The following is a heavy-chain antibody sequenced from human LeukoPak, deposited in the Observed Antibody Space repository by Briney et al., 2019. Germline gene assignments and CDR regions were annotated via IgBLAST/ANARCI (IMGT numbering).Heavy chain of an antibody. CDR1: GFTFSRSD. J-gene: IGHJ4*02. CDR3: ARERVPFDY. CDR2: ISTISNTI. Sequence: GGSLRLSCAASGFTFSRSDMNWVRQAPGKGLEWVAYISTISNTIKYADSVKGRFTISIDHSRDSLYLQMNSLRAEETAVYYCARERVPFDYWGQGTLVTVSS. D-gene: IGHD1-1*01. V-gene: IGHV3-48*04.